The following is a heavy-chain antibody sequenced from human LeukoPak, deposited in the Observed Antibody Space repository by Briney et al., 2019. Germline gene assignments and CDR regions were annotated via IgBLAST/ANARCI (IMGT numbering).Heavy chain of an antibody. CDR1: GFTFSNAW. V-gene: IGHV3-15*01. J-gene: IGHJ4*02. CDR3: TTERGRASWYEYYFDN. Sequence: KPGGSLRLSCAASGFTFSNAWMRWVRQAPRKGLEWVGRTKSKTDGGATDYAEPVKGRFTISRDDSRATLYLQMSSLKAEDTAVYYSTTERGRASWYEYYFDNWGQGTLVTVAS. CDR2: TKSKTDGGAT. D-gene: IGHD6-13*01.